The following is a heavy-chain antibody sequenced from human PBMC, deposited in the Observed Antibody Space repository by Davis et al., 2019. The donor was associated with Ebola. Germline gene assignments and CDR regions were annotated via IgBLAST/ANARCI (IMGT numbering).Heavy chain of an antibody. D-gene: IGHD2-8*02. CDR3: ARYYTGNGGRGH. CDR2: YYYTGNT. CDR1: GGSISSGGYS. Sequence: LSLSCAVSGGSISSGGYSWSWIRQPPGKALEWIGYYYYTGNTYYNPSLKSRVTISIDTSKNQFSLKLGSVTAADTAVYYCARYYTGNGGRGHWGQGSLVTVSS. V-gene: IGHV4-30-4*07. J-gene: IGHJ4*02.